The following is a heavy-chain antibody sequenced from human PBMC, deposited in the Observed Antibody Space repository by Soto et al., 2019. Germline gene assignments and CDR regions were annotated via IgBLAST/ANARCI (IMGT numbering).Heavy chain of an antibody. CDR1: GYSLTSYW. D-gene: IGHD6-6*01. J-gene: IGHJ6*02. CDR2: VDPNDSDT. V-gene: IGHV5-51*01. Sequence: GESLKISCKGSGYSLTSYWIVWVRQMPGKGLGWMGGVDPNDSDTRYSPSFEGQVTISADKSITTACLQWSSLKASDTAMYYCARPHGSSGYYYGLDVWGQGTTVTVSS. CDR3: ARPHGSSGYYYGLDV.